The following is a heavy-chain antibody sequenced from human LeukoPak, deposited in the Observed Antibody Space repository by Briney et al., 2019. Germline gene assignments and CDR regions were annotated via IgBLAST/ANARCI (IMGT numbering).Heavy chain of an antibody. Sequence: GGSLRLSCAASGFTFSSYWMSWVRQAPGKGLEWVANIKQDGSEKYYVDSVKGRFTISRDNAKNSLYLQMNSLRAEDTAVYFCARGGVLYDVLTGYYYWGQGTLVTVSS. CDR3: ARGGVLYDVLTGYYY. CDR1: GFTFSSYW. CDR2: IKQDGSEK. V-gene: IGHV3-7*01. J-gene: IGHJ4*02. D-gene: IGHD3-9*01.